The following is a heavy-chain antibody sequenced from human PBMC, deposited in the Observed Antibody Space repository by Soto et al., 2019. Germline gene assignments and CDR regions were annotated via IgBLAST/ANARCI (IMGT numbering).Heavy chain of an antibody. J-gene: IGHJ1*01. CDR2: ISGSGGST. D-gene: IGHD3-16*02. CDR1: GFTFSSYA. V-gene: IGHV3-23*01. Sequence: GGSLRLSCAASGFTFSSYAMSWVRQAPGKGLEWVSAISGSGGSTYYADSVKGRFTISRDNSKNTLYLQMNSLRAEDTAVYYCASESFQYDYIWGSYRSTEYFQHWGQGTLVTVSS. CDR3: ASESFQYDYIWGSYRSTEYFQH.